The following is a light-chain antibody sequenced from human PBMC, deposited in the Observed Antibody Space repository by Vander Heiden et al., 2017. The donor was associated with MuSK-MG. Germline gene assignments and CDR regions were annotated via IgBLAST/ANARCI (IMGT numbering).Light chain of an antibody. V-gene: IGLV3-27*01. CDR2: KDS. Sequence: YELTQPSSVSVSPGQTARITCSGDVLGRKYARWFQQKPGQAPLLLIYKDSERPSGIPERFSSSSSGTTITLTISGAQVEDEAEYYCYCATDNYLGLFGGGTKLTVL. CDR3: YCATDNYLGL. J-gene: IGLJ2*01. CDR1: VLGRKY.